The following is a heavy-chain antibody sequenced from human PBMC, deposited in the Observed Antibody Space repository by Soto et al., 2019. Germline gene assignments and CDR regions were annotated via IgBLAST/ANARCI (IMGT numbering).Heavy chain of an antibody. CDR1: GFTFSSCA. V-gene: IGHV3-23*01. J-gene: IGHJ6*02. CDR2: ISGSGGST. CDR3: ATGGGATLSDYCFYGMDV. D-gene: IGHD1-26*01. Sequence: EVQLLESGGGLVQPGGSLRLSCAASGFTFSSCAMSWVRRAPGKGLEWVSAISGSGGSTYYADSVKGRFTISRDNSKNTLYLKMTSLGVEDTAVYYCATGGGATLSDYCFYGMDVWGQRTTVTVSS.